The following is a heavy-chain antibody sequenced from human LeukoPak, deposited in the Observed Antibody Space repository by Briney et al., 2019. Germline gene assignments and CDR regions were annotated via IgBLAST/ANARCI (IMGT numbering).Heavy chain of an antibody. CDR1: GGSISSGDYY. J-gene: IGHJ4*02. V-gene: IGHV4-39*07. Sequence: SETLSLTCTVSGGSISSGDYYWSWIRQPPGKGLEWIGSFYYTGITYFNPSLKGRVTVSVDTSRKHFSLKLTSVTAADTAVYYCARGPVVVVAATHYFDSWGQGTLVTVSS. D-gene: IGHD2-15*01. CDR2: FYYTGIT. CDR3: ARGPVVVVAATHYFDS.